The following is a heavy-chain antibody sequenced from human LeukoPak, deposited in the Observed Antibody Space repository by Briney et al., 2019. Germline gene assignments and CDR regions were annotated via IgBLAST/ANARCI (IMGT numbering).Heavy chain of an antibody. Sequence: GGSLRLSCAASGFTFSSYEMNWVRQAPGKGLEWVLYISSSGSTIYYADSVKGRFTISRDNAKNSLYLQMNSLRAEDTAVYYCASGDDILTGRDRSRSFDYWGQGTLVTVSS. V-gene: IGHV3-48*03. CDR2: ISSSGSTI. J-gene: IGHJ4*02. CDR3: ASGDDILTGRDRSRSFDY. D-gene: IGHD3-9*01. CDR1: GFTFSSYE.